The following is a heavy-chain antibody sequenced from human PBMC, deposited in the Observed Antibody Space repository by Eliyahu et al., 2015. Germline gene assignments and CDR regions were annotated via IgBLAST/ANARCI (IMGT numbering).Heavy chain of an antibody. CDR3: AKDFYDYGGLQHLTFDY. D-gene: IGHD4-23*01. J-gene: IGHJ4*02. CDR2: ISYDGSKK. V-gene: IGHV3-30*18. CDR1: GFPFSTYG. Sequence: QVQLVESGGGVVQPGRSLRLSCAASGFPFSTYGMHWVRQAPGEGLEWVSVISYDGSKKYYADSVKGRFTISRDNSKNTLYLLMNSLRAEDTAVYYCAKDFYDYGGLQHLTFDYWGQGTLVTVSS.